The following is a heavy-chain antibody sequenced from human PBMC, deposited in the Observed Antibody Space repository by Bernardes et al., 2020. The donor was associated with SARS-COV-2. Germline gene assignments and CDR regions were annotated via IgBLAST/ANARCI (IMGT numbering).Heavy chain of an antibody. CDR2: IGTAGDP. J-gene: IGHJ5*02. CDR3: ARGVNYYDSSGYPEGGWFDP. D-gene: IGHD3-22*01. V-gene: IGHV3-13*05. CDR1: GFTFSSYD. Sequence: GGSLRLSCAASGFTFSSYDMHWVRQATGKGLEWVSAIGTAGDPYYPGSVKGRFTISRENAKNSLYLQMNSLRAGDTAVYYCARGVNYYDSSGYPEGGWFDPWGQGPLVTVSS.